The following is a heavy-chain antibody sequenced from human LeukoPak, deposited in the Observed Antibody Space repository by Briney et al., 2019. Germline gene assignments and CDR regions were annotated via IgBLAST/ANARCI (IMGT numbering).Heavy chain of an antibody. CDR1: GGTFSSYA. CDR2: IIPIFGTA. V-gene: IGHV1-69*13. Sequence: SVKVSCKASGGTFSSYAISWVRQAPGQGLEWMGGIIPIFGTANYAQKLQGRVTITADESTSTAYMELSSLRSEDTAVYYCARLRSDTFGGVIAYFDYWGQGTLVTVSS. CDR3: ARLRSDTFGGVIAYFDY. D-gene: IGHD3-16*02. J-gene: IGHJ4*02.